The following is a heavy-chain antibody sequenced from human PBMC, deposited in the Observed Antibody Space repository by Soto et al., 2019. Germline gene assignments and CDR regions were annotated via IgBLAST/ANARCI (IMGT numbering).Heavy chain of an antibody. V-gene: IGHV3-23*01. D-gene: IGHD6-19*01. CDR3: AKRGRGAVAFAY. CDR1: GFTFSSYA. Sequence: EVQLLESGGGLVQPGGSLRLSCAASGFTFSSYAMSWVRQAPGKGLEWVSTISGSSGSTYYADSVRGRFTISRDNSKNTLYLQMNGLRAEDTAVYYCAKRGRGAVAFAYWGQGTLVTVSS. J-gene: IGHJ4*02. CDR2: ISGSSGST.